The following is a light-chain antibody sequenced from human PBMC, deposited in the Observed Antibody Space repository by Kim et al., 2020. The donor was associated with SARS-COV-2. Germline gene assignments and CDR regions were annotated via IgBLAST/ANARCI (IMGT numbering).Light chain of an antibody. CDR3: QKYSSAPRT. Sequence: AAGGDTITITWRASHGISNYLAWFQQKPGKVPNLLIYAASTLQSGVPSRFSGGGSGTDFTLTISSLQPEDVATYYCQKYSSAPRTFGQGTKVDIK. CDR1: HGISNY. CDR2: AAS. V-gene: IGKV1-27*01. J-gene: IGKJ1*01.